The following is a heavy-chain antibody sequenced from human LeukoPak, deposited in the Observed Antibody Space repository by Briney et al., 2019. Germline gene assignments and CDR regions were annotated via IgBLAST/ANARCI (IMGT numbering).Heavy chain of an antibody. D-gene: IGHD3-9*01. Sequence: ASVKVSFKASGYTFTTYGISWVRQAPGQGLEWLGRISVYNGNTNYAQKFQGRVTMTTDTSTSTAYMELRSLRSDDTAVYYCARMILLLGDVLTVPPRGFDYWGQGTLVTVSS. CDR3: ARMILLLGDVLTVPPRGFDY. J-gene: IGHJ4*02. CDR2: ISVYNGNT. CDR1: GYTFTTYG. V-gene: IGHV1-18*01.